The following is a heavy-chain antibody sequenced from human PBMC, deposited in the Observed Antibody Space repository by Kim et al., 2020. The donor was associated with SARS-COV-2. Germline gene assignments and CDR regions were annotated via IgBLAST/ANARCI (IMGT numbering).Heavy chain of an antibody. Sequence: SETLSLTCTVSGGSISSSSYYWGWIRQPPGKGLEWIGSIYYSGSPYYNQSLKSRVTISVDTSKNQFSLKLSSVTAADTAVYYCARLVGGSGSYYKVFDYWGQGTLVTVTS. J-gene: IGHJ4*02. V-gene: IGHV4-39*01. D-gene: IGHD3-10*01. CDR1: GGSISSSSYY. CDR3: ARLVGGSGSYYKVFDY. CDR2: IYYSGSP.